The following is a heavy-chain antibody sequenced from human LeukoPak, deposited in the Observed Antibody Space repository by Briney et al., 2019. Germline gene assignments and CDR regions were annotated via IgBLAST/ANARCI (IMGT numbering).Heavy chain of an antibody. V-gene: IGHV1-18*01. J-gene: IGHJ4*02. D-gene: IGHD2-15*01. CDR3: ARRLYCSGGSCYSGGDY. CDR2: ISTYNDNT. CDR1: GYTFTSYG. Sequence: ASVKVSCKSSGYTFTSYGIIWVRQAPGQGLEWMGWISTYNDNTHYAQKLQGRVTMTTDTSMSTAYMELRSLRSDDTAIYYCARRLYCSGGSCYSGGDYWGQGTLVTVSS.